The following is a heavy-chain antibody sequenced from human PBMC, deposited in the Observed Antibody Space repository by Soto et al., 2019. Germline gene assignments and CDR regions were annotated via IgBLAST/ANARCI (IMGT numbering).Heavy chain of an antibody. J-gene: IGHJ3*02. CDR1: GFTFSNSI. D-gene: IGHD6-13*01. V-gene: IGHV3-21*01. CDR2: ISGSSDFL. Sequence: GGSLRLSCAASGFTFSNSIINWVRQAPGQGLEWVSSISGSSDFLYYADSVKGRFTISRDTATNSLYLQMNSLRAEDTAVYYCATSTWYAFDIWGQGTMVT. CDR3: ATSTWYAFDI.